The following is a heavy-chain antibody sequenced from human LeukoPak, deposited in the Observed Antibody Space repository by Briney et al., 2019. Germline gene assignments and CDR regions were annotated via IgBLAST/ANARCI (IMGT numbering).Heavy chain of an antibody. D-gene: IGHD6-13*01. J-gene: IGHJ4*02. CDR3: ARSGYSSSWLFDY. CDR1: GFTFSSYE. Sequence: PGGSLRLSCAASGFTFSSYEMNWVRQAPGKGLEWVSSISSSSSYIYYADSVKGRFTISRDNAKNSLYLQMNSLRAEDTAVYYCARSGYSSSWLFDYWGQGTLVTVSS. V-gene: IGHV3-21*01. CDR2: ISSSSSYI.